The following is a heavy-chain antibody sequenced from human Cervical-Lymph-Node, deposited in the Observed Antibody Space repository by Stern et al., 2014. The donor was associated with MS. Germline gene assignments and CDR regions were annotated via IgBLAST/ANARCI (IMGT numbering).Heavy chain of an antibody. J-gene: IGHJ5*01. Sequence: EVQLVESGGGLVQPGGSQRLSCVASGSTFSTSWMSWVRQAPGKGLEWVANIKRDGSETYYLDSVKGRFTISRDNAKSSLYLEMNSLRDEDTAVYYCTRFLQSGWSDLFDSWGRGTLVTVSS. V-gene: IGHV3-7*01. CDR1: GSTFSTSW. D-gene: IGHD6-19*01. CDR2: IKRDGSET. CDR3: TRFLQSGWSDLFDS.